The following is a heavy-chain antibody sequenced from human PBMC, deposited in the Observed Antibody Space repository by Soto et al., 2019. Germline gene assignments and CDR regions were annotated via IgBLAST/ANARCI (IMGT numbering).Heavy chain of an antibody. J-gene: IGHJ4*02. CDR2: IYSGGST. D-gene: IGHD2-21*02. V-gene: IGHV3-53*01. CDR1: GFTVTTNY. CDR3: ATLVVTANPYFDY. Sequence: GGSLRLSCAASGFTVTTNYMSWVRQAPGKGLEWVSVIYSGGSTYYADSVRGRFTIARDNSKNTLYLQMNSLRAEDTAVYYCATLVVTANPYFDYWGQGTLVTVSS.